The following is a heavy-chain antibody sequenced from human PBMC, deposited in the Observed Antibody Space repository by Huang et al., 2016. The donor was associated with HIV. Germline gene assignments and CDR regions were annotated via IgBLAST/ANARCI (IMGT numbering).Heavy chain of an antibody. V-gene: IGHV1-69*01. J-gene: IGHJ4*02. D-gene: IGHD3-16*01. CDR3: AMSLRYQYDSRSYWGRYFDY. Sequence: QVQLEHSGPAVRKPGSSVKVSCQASGGSFSDQIISWVRPAPGQRFEGMGGIIPTFRAPAYAQEFKGRVTMTADESTATIYMELNSLTSEDTAVYYCAMSLRYQYDSRSYWGRYFDYWGQGTLVTVSS. CDR2: IIPTFRAP. CDR1: GGSFSDQI.